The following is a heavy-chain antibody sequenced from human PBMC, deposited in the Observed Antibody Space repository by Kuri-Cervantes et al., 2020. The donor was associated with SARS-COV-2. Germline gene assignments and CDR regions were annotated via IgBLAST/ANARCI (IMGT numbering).Heavy chain of an antibody. D-gene: IGHD2-2*02. J-gene: IGHJ5*02. V-gene: IGHV1-2*02. CDR3: ATGPPYCSSTSCYTSWFDP. CDR2: INPNSGGT. Sequence: ASVKVSCKASGYTFTGYYMHWVRQAPGQGLEWMGWINPNSGGTNYAQKFQGRVTMTRDTSISTAYMELSRLRSDDTAVYYCATGPPYCSSTSCYTSWFDPWGQGTLVTVSS. CDR1: GYTFTGYY.